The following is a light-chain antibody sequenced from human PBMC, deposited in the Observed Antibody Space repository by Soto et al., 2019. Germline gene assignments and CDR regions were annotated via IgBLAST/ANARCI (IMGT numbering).Light chain of an antibody. CDR1: SSDLGIYNY. V-gene: IGLV2-14*01. CDR2: EVT. CDR3: SSYTTSSTRV. Sequence: QSALTQPASVSGSPGQSIAISCSGSSSDLGIYNYVSWYQQHPGKVPKLIIFEVTNRPSGVSSRFSGSKSGNTASLTISGLQAEDEADYYCSSYTTSSTRVFGTGTKVTVL. J-gene: IGLJ1*01.